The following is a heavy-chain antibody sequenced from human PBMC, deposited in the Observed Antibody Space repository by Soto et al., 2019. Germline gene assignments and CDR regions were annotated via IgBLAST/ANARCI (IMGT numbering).Heavy chain of an antibody. CDR3: AKHSGGYYGFDY. CDR1: GFTFFTYA. J-gene: IGHJ4*02. CDR2: ISGGAESI. D-gene: IGHD1-26*01. Sequence: EVQLLESGGGLVQPGGSLRLSCAASGFTFFTYAMSWVRQAPGKGLEWVSAISGGAESIYYGDSVKGRFTISRDKSKNTLYLQMNSLRAEDTAVYYCAKHSGGYYGFDYWGQGTLVTVSS. V-gene: IGHV3-23*01.